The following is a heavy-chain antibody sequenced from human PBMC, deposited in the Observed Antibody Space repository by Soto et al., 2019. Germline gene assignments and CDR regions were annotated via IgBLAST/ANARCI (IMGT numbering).Heavy chain of an antibody. CDR3: ARARITNSGSYNFDY. CDR1: GGSISSGDYY. Sequence: QVQLQESGPGLVKPSQTLSLTCTVSGGSISSGDYYWSWIRQPPGKGLEWIGYIYYSGSTYYNPSLKSRVTISVYTSKNQFSLKLSSVTAADTAVYYCARARITNSGSYNFDYWGQGTLVTVSS. J-gene: IGHJ4*02. V-gene: IGHV4-30-4*01. D-gene: IGHD1-26*01. CDR2: IYYSGST.